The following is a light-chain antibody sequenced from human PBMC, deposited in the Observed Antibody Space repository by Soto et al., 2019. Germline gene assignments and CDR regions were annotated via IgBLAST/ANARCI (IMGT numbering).Light chain of an antibody. J-gene: IGKJ1*01. CDR3: QQYVTFPRT. V-gene: IGKV1-5*03. Sequence: DIQMTQSPSSLSASVGDRVTITCRASQIASYLNWYQHKPGTAPKLLMYRASTLESGVPSRFSGSGSGTEFTLTISSLQPDDFATYHCQQYVTFPRTFGQGTKVEIK. CDR1: QIASY. CDR2: RAS.